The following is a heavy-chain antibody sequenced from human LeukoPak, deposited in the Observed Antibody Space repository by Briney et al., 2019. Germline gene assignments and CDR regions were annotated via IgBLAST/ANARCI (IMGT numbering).Heavy chain of an antibody. CDR2: IRNKAYGGTT. V-gene: IGHV3-49*04. J-gene: IGHJ4*02. CDR3: TREIDSESYYVDY. Sequence: GGSLRLSCTASGFTFCDYAMSWVRQAPGKGLEWVGFIRNKAYGGTTQYAASVKGRFTISKDESKSIAYLQMNSLKTEDSAVYYCTREIDSESYYVDYWGQGTLVTVSS. CDR1: GFTFCDYA. D-gene: IGHD1-26*01.